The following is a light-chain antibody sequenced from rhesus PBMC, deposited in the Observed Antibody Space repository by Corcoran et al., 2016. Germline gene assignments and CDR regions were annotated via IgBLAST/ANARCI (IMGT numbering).Light chain of an antibody. CDR3: QQYSNWPPLT. J-gene: IGKJ4*01. Sequence: EIVLTQSTATLSLSPGERATLSCRASQSVSSSLAWYQQKPGQAPRLPIYDASSRATGIPDRVSGRGSGTDFTLTISSLEPEDVGVYDCQQYSNWPPLTFGGGTKVELK. CDR1: QSVSSS. CDR2: DAS. V-gene: IGKV3-17*01.